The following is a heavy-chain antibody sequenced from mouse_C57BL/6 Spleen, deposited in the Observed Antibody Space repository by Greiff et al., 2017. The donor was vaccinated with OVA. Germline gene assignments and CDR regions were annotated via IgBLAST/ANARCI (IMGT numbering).Heavy chain of an antibody. J-gene: IGHJ3*01. Sequence: EVQLQQSVAELVRPGASVKLSCTASGFNIKNNYMHWVKQRPEQGLEWIGRIDPANGNTNYAPKFQGQATITADTSSNTAYLQRSSLTSEDTAIYYCARASYYYGTSWFAYWGQGTLVTVSA. CDR3: ARASYYYGTSWFAY. CDR1: GFNIKNNY. CDR2: IDPANGNT. D-gene: IGHD1-1*01. V-gene: IGHV14-3*01.